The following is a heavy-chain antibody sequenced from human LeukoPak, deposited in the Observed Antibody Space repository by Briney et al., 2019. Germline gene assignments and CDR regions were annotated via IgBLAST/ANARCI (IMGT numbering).Heavy chain of an antibody. D-gene: IGHD2-2*02. Sequence: ASVKVSCKASGGTFSSYAISWVRQAPGQGLEWMGGIIPIFGTANYAQQSQGRVTITADKSTSTAYMELSSLRSEDTAVYYCARDSRYCSSTSCYKENYYYYYYMDVWGKGTTVTVSS. CDR1: GGTFSSYA. V-gene: IGHV1-69*06. J-gene: IGHJ6*03. CDR2: IIPIFGTA. CDR3: ARDSRYCSSTSCYKENYYYYYYMDV.